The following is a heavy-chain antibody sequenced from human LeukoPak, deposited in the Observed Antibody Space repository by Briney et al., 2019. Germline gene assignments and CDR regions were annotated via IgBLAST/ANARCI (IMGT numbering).Heavy chain of an antibody. CDR3: ARYSSGWG. V-gene: IGHV4-39*07. CDR2: IYYSGST. D-gene: IGHD6-19*01. CDR1: GGSITSSTYY. Sequence: SETLSLTCSVSGGSITSSTYYWGWIRQPPGKGLEWIGSIYYSGSTYYTPSLKSRVTISVDTSKNQFSLKLSSVTAADTAVYYCARYSSGWGWGQGTLVTVSS. J-gene: IGHJ4*02.